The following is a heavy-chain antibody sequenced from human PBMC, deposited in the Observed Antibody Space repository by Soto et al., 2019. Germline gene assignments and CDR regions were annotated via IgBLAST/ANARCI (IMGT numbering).Heavy chain of an antibody. D-gene: IGHD3-22*01. CDR1: GYTFTSYG. Sequence: ASVKVSCKASGYTFTSYGISWVRQAPGQGLEWMGWISAYNGNTNYAQKLQGRVTMTTDASTSTAYMELRSLRSDDTAVYYCARDRTIVVVITTYAFDIWGQGTMVTVS. J-gene: IGHJ3*02. CDR3: ARDRTIVVVITTYAFDI. CDR2: ISAYNGNT. V-gene: IGHV1-18*01.